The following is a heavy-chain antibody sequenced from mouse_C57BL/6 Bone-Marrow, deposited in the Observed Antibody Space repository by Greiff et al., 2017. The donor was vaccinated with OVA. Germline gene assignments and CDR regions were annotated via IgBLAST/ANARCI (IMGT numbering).Heavy chain of an antibody. Sequence: EVMLVESGGGLVQPGGSLKLSCAASGFTFSDYGMAWVRQAPRKGPEWVAFISNLAYSIYYADTVTGRFTISRENAKNTLYLEMSSLRSEDTAMYYCARQLRLYWYFDVWGTGTTVTVSS. J-gene: IGHJ1*03. D-gene: IGHD3-2*02. CDR3: ARQLRLYWYFDV. V-gene: IGHV5-15*04. CDR2: ISNLAYSI. CDR1: GFTFSDYG.